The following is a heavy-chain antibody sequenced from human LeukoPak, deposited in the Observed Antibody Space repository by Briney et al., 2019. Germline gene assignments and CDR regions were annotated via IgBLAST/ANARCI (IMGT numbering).Heavy chain of an antibody. CDR3: ARSYEGGPMVYYYYGMDV. D-gene: IGHD3-10*01. V-gene: IGHV3-21*01. CDR2: ISSSSSYI. J-gene: IGHJ6*02. CDR1: GFTFSSYS. Sequence: GGSLRLSCAASGFTFSSYSMNWVRQAPGKGLEWVSSISSSSSYIYYADSVKGRFTISRDNAKNSLYLQMNSLRAEDTAVYYCARSYEGGPMVYYYYGMDVWGQGTTVTVSS.